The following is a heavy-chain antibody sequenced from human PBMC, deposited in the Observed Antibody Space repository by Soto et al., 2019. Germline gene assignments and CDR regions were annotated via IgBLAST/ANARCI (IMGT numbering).Heavy chain of an antibody. D-gene: IGHD1-20*01. J-gene: IGHJ4*02. CDR3: ATYPRPYKWTDI. CDR2: ISGYNGNT. V-gene: IGHV1-18*04. CDR1: GYTFTDYG. Sequence: QVQLVESGAEVKKPGASVKVSCKASGYTFTDYGISWVRQAPGQGLEWMGWISGYNGNTKYAQKFQGRVTMTTDTPTNTAYMELRSLRSDDTAVYFCATYPRPYKWTDIWGRGTQVTVSS.